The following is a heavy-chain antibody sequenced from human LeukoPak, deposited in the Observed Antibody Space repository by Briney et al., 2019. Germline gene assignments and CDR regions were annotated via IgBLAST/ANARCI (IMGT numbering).Heavy chain of an antibody. CDR3: ARGERYCDWLLVY. J-gene: IGHJ4*02. D-gene: IGHD3-9*01. V-gene: IGHV1-2*04. Sequence: SVKVSCKASGYTFTGYYMHWVRQAPGQGLEWMGWINPNSGGTNYAQKFQGWVTMTRDTSISTAYMELSRLRSDDTAVYYCARGERYCDWLLVYWGQGTLVTVSS. CDR1: GYTFTGYY. CDR2: INPNSGGT.